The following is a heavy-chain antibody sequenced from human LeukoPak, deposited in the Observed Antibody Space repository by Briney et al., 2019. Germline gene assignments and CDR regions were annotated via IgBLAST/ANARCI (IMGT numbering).Heavy chain of an antibody. CDR3: AREANNYDYVWGSYRYKASYFDY. V-gene: IGHV4-34*01. CDR2: INHSGSI. Sequence: SETLSVTCAVYGGSFSGYYWSWIRQPPGKGLEWIGEINHSGSINYNPSLKSRVTISVDTSKNQFSLKLSSVTAADTAVYYCAREANNYDYVWGSYRYKASYFDYWGQGTLVTVSS. D-gene: IGHD3-16*02. CDR1: GGSFSGYY. J-gene: IGHJ4*02.